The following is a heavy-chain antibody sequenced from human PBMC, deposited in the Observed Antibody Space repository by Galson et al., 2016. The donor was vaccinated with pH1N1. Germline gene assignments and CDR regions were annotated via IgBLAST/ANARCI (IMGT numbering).Heavy chain of an antibody. D-gene: IGHD3-10*01. J-gene: IGHJ5*02. CDR2: ISYDGSKK. Sequence: SLRLSCAASGFTFSSYGMHWVRQAPGKGLEWVAVISYDGSKKYYADSVKGRFTISRDNSKNTLYLQMNRLIAEATAVYYCAKPIYGSGGFDPWGQGTLVTVSS. V-gene: IGHV3-30*18. CDR1: GFTFSSYG. CDR3: AKPIYGSGGFDP.